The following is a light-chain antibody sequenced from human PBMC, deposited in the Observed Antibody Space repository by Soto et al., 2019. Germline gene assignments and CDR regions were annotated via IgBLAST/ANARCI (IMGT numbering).Light chain of an antibody. CDR3: QQFRNWPWT. V-gene: IGKV3D-15*01. CDR1: QTTSIN. CDR2: GAS. Sequence: EIFLAQSPCTLSATPGDGVTLSRTASQTTSINLAWYQHKPGQAPRLLIHGASTRATGVPARISGSGSGTEFTLTISSLQSEDFAVYYCQQFRNWPWTFGQGTKV. J-gene: IGKJ1*01.